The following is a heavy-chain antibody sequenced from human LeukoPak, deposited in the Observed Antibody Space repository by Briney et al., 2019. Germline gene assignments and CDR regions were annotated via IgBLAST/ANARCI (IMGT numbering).Heavy chain of an antibody. CDR3: ARGFGDWGLSWFDP. V-gene: IGHV4-61*01. CDR2: IYYSGSA. CDR1: GGSVTSGSYY. J-gene: IGHJ5*02. D-gene: IGHD3-10*01. Sequence: PSETLSLTCTVSGGSVTSGSYYWSWIRQPPGKGLEGFGYIYYSGSAKYNPSPKSRVTISVDTSENQFSLKLTSVTAADTAVYYCARGFGDWGLSWFDPWGQGTLVSVSS.